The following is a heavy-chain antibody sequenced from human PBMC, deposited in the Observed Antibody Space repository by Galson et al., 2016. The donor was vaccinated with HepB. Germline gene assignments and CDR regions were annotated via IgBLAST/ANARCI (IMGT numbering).Heavy chain of an antibody. CDR1: AFSFSSYS. J-gene: IGHJ4*01. CDR3: ARKSPFGPFDY. Sequence: SLRLSCAASAFSFSSYSMNWVRQAPGKGLEWISYISSTRTNTYYADSVKGRFTISRDNAKNSLYLQMDSLRDDDTAVYYCARKSPFGPFDYWGHGTLVSVSS. D-gene: IGHD2/OR15-2a*01. V-gene: IGHV3-48*02. CDR2: ISSTRTNT.